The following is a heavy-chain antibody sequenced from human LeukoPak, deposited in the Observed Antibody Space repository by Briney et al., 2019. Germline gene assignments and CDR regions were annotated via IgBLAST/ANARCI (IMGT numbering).Heavy chain of an antibody. D-gene: IGHD3-22*01. CDR2: IYYSGST. V-gene: IGHV4-59*01. CDR1: GGSISSYY. CDR3: ARDRGVNEWGYYYDSGGYSAFDI. Sequence: PSETLSLTCTVSGGSISSYYWSWIRQPPGKGLEWIGYIYYSGSTNYNPSLKSRVTISVDTSKNQFSLKLSSVTAADTAVYYCARDRGVNEWGYYYDSGGYSAFDIWGQGTMVTVSS. J-gene: IGHJ3*02.